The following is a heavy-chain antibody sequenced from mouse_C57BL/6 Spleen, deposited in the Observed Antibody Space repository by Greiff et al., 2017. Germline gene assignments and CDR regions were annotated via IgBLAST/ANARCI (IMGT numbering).Heavy chain of an antibody. D-gene: IGHD2-3*01. J-gene: IGHJ3*01. CDR1: GYAFSSSW. Sequence: QVQLQQSGPELVKPGASVKISCKASGYAFSSSWMNWVKQRPGKGLEWIGRIYPGDGDTNYNGKFKGKATLTADKSSSTAYMQLSSLTSEDSAVYFCARYDGYLGDWGQGTLVTVSA. CDR2: IYPGDGDT. V-gene: IGHV1-82*01. CDR3: ARYDGYLGD.